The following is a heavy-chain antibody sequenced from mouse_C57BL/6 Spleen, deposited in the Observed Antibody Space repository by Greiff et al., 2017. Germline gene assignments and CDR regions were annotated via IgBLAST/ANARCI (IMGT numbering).Heavy chain of an antibody. CDR3: ARSDYDEGNWYVDV. CDR1: GYAFSSYW. D-gene: IGHD2-4*01. CDR2: IYPGDGDT. Sequence: QVQLQQSGAELVKPGASVKISCKASGYAFSSYWMNWVKQRPGKGLEWIGQIYPGDGDTNYNGKFKGKATLTADKSSSTAYMQLSSLTSEDSAVYFCARSDYDEGNWYVDVWGTGTTVTVSS. V-gene: IGHV1-80*01. J-gene: IGHJ1*03.